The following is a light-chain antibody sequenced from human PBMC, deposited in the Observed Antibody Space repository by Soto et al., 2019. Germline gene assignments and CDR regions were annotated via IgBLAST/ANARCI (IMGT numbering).Light chain of an antibody. V-gene: IGKV3-11*01. Sequence: EFVLTQSPATLSLSPGERATLSCRASQSVTNYLTWYQQKPGQAPRLLIYEASNRATGIPARFSGSGSGTDFTLTISNLEPEDFAVYYCQQRTYWPWTFGQGTKVDIK. J-gene: IGKJ1*01. CDR3: QQRTYWPWT. CDR2: EAS. CDR1: QSVTNY.